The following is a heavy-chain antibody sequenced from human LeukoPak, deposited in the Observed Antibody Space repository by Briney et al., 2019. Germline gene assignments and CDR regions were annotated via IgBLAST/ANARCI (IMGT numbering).Heavy chain of an antibody. CDR3: AKERSRGGDCLDY. CDR1: GFTLSNYG. V-gene: IGHV3-30*02. CDR2: INYSAKDK. Sequence: GGSLRLSCEASGFTLSNYGIHWVRQAPGKGQEWVSFINYSAKDKYYAHSVKGRFTISRDNSKNTLYLQMNSLRAEETAVYYCAKERSRGGDCLDYWGQGTLVTVSS. J-gene: IGHJ4*02. D-gene: IGHD2-21*02.